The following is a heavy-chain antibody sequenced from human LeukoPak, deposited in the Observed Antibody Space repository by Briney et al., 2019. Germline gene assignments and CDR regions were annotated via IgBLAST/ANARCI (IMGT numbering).Heavy chain of an antibody. CDR1: GYTFSGYY. CDR2: INTNSSGT. Sequence: ASVKVSCKASGYTFSGYYIHWVQQAPGPGLEWMGWINTNSSGTTYAQKFQGRVPMTRDKSISTAYMELGRLRADDTAVYYCGRHKDDSSGHNWFDPWGQGTLVTVSS. CDR3: GRHKDDSSGHNWFDP. J-gene: IGHJ5*02. V-gene: IGHV1-2*02. D-gene: IGHD3-22*01.